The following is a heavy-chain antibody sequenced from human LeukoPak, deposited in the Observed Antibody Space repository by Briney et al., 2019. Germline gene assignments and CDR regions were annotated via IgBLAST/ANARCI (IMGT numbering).Heavy chain of an antibody. CDR2: IRYDGSHK. V-gene: IGHV3-30*02. Sequence: GGSLRLSCAASGFTFSSYGMSWVRQAPGKGLEWVTFIRYDGSHKYFADSVRGRFTISRDNSKNTLYLQMNSLRPEDTAVYYCARDAWFGESIAYYYYYMDVWGRGTTVTVSS. J-gene: IGHJ6*03. D-gene: IGHD3-10*01. CDR1: GFTFSSYG. CDR3: ARDAWFGESIAYYYYYMDV.